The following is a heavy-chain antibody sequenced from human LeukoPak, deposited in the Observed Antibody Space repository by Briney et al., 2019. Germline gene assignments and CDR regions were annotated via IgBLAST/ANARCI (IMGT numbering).Heavy chain of an antibody. CDR1: GGSFSGYY. Sequence: SETLSLTCAVYGGSFSGYYWSWIRQPPGKGLEWIGEINHSGSTNYNPSLKSRVSISVDTSKNQFSLKLSSVTAADTAVYYCARGSTYYGMDVWGQGTTVTVSS. CDR3: ARGSTYYGMDV. J-gene: IGHJ6*02. D-gene: IGHD5/OR15-5a*01. V-gene: IGHV4-34*01. CDR2: INHSGST.